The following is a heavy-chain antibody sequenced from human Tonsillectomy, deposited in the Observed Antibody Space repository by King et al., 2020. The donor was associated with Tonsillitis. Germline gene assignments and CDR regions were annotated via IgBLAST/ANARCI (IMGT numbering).Heavy chain of an antibody. Sequence: VQLQQSGPGLVKPSQTLSLTCAISGDSVSSNSAAWNWIRQSPSRGLEWLGRTYYRSKWYNDYAVSVKSRITINPDTSKNQFPLQLNSVTPEDTAVYYCARAGYSSSWYPYYYYMDVWGKGTTVTVSS. CDR3: ARAGYSSSWYPYYYYMDV. CDR1: GDSVSSNSAA. D-gene: IGHD6-13*01. CDR2: TYYRSKWYN. V-gene: IGHV6-1*01. J-gene: IGHJ6*03.